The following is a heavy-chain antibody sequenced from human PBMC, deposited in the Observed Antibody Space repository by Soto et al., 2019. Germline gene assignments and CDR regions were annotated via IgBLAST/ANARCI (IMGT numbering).Heavy chain of an antibody. V-gene: IGHV3-21*04. CDR2: LGVSDDR. Sequence: EGQLLESGGGLVKAGGSLRLSCAASGFTLSLYTINWVRQAPGKGLEWVSSLGVSDDRFYADSVKGRFTISRDNAKNTLFLQMNNLRADDTAVYFCVREGELEVMAALPIHSSGMDAWGQVTTVTVSS. J-gene: IGHJ6*02. CDR3: VREGELEVMAALPIHSSGMDA. CDR1: GFTLSLYT. D-gene: IGHD2-21*02.